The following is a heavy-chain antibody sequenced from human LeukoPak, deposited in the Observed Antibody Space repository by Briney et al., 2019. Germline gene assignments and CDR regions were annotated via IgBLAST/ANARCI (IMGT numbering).Heavy chain of an antibody. CDR1: GFTFSSYS. CDR3: ARVPDYYDSSGSLDY. V-gene: IGHV3-21*01. CDR2: ISSSSSYI. Sequence: GGSLRLSCAASGFTFSSYSMNWVRQAPGKGLEWVSSISSSSSYIYYADSVKGRFTISRDNAKNSLYLQMNSLRAEDTAVYYCARVPDYYDSSGSLDYWGQGTLVTVSS. J-gene: IGHJ4*02. D-gene: IGHD3-22*01.